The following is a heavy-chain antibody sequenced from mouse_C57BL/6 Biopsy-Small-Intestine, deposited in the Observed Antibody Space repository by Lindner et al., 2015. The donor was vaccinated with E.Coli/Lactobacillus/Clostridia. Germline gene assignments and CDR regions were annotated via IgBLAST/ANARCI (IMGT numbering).Heavy chain of an antibody. CDR1: GYTFTDYY. D-gene: IGHD1-1*01. Sequence: SVKVSCKTSGYTFTDYYIHWVRQAPGHGLEWMGYINPTSGGAMYSQKFQGRVTMTRDTSITTAYMELSRLRSDDTAVYYCARDLDYLFDFWGQGTLVTVPS. CDR3: ARDLDYLFDF. V-gene: IGHV1-18*01. CDR2: INPTSGGA. J-gene: IGHJ4*01.